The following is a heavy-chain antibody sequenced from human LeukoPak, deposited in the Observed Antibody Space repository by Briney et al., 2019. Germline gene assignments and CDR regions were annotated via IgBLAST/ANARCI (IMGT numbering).Heavy chain of an antibody. D-gene: IGHD6-13*01. V-gene: IGHV4-59*08. J-gene: IGHJ4*02. CDR2: IYYSGST. CDR3: ARRGRPSGIAAAGFYYFDY. CDR1: GGSISSYY. Sequence: PSETLSLTCTVSGGSISSYYWSWIRQPPGKGLEWIGYIYYSGSTNYNPSLKSRVTISVDTSKNQFSLKLSSVTAADTAVYYCARRGRPSGIAAAGFYYFDYWGQGTLVTVSS.